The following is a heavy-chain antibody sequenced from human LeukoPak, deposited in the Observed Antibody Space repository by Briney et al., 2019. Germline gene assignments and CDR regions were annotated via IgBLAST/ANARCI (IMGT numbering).Heavy chain of an antibody. CDR1: GYTFGGYY. D-gene: IGHD4-11*01. CDR2: INPNSGAT. V-gene: IGHV1-2*02. CDR3: ARLRDYSASWRGSASRY. J-gene: IGHJ4*02. Sequence: ASVEVSCKTSGYTFGGYYIQRVRQAPGQGLEWMGWINPNSGATKYAQKFQGRVTLTRDTSINTAYMELSSLNINDTAVYYCARLRDYSASWRGSASRYWGQGTLVTVSS.